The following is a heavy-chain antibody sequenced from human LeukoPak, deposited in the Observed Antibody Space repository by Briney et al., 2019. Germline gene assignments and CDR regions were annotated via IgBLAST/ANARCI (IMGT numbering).Heavy chain of an antibody. CDR1: GYTFTDYY. D-gene: IGHD3-16*02. Sequence: ASVKVSCKASGYTFTDYYMHWVRQAPGQGLEWMGWINPNSGGTNYAQKFQGRVTMTRDMSINTAYMELTRLRSDDTAVYYCARARQRLGELSALDNWGQGALVTVSS. CDR2: INPNSGGT. J-gene: IGHJ4*02. V-gene: IGHV1-2*02. CDR3: ARARQRLGELSALDN.